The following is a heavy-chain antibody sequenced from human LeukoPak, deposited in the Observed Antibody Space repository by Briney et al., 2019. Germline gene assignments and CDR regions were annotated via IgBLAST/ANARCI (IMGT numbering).Heavy chain of an antibody. CDR3: ARGGSSWLDY. D-gene: IGHD6-13*01. Sequence: GGSLRLSCGASGFNFSDYSMTWIRQAPGKGLVWVSRIHSDGGGTSYANSVKGRFTISRDNAKNTLYLQMNSLRAEDTAVYYCARGGSSWLDYWGQGTLVTVSS. V-gene: IGHV3-74*01. CDR2: IHSDGGGT. J-gene: IGHJ4*02. CDR1: GFNFSDYS.